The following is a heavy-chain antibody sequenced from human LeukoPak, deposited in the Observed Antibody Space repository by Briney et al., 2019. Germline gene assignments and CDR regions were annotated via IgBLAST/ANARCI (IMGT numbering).Heavy chain of an antibody. CDR1: GYTFTGYY. J-gene: IGHJ4*02. D-gene: IGHD2-2*01. CDR2: MNPNSGGT. Sequence: ASVKVSCTASGYTFTGYYMHWVRQAPGQGLEWMGWMNPNSGGTNYAQRFQGRVTMTRDTSISTAYMELTRLRFDDTAVFYCATSRGGTSFDYWGQGTLVTVSS. V-gene: IGHV1-2*02. CDR3: ATSRGGTSFDY.